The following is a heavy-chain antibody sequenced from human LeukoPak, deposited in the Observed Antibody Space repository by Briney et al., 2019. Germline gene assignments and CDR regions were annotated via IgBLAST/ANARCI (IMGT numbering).Heavy chain of an antibody. CDR2: ISYDGSNK. CDR3: ARDVATVTLDAFDI. V-gene: IGHV3-30-3*01. J-gene: IGHJ3*02. Sequence: PGGSLRLSCAASGFTFSSYAMHWVRQAPGKGLEWVAVISYDGSNKYYADSVKGRFTISRDNSKNTLYLQMNSLRAEDTAVYYCARDVATVTLDAFDIWGQGTMVTVSS. D-gene: IGHD4-11*01. CDR1: GFTFSSYA.